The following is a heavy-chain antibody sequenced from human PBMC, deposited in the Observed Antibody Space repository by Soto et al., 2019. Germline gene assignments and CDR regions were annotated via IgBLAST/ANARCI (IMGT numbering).Heavy chain of an antibody. J-gene: IGHJ3*02. Sequence: GGSLRLSCAASGFTFSSYAMSWVRQAPGKGLEWVSAISGSGGSTYYADSVKGRFTISRDNSKNTLYLQMNSLRAEDSVVYYCAKGYCSSTSCPGSDIWGQGTMVTVSS. CDR1: GFTFSSYA. CDR2: ISGSGGST. D-gene: IGHD2-2*01. V-gene: IGHV3-23*01. CDR3: AKGYCSSTSCPGSDI.